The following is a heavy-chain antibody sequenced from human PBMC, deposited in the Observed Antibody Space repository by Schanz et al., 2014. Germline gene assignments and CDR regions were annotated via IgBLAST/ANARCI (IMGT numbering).Heavy chain of an antibody. Sequence: EVQLAESGGGLVQPGGSLRLSCAASTFTFSSDWMSWVRQAPGKGLEWVANIKEDGSVKDYVDSVKGRFTISRDNSKNTLYLQMNSLRPEDTAVYYCARGGPAYYFDDWGQGTLVTVSS. V-gene: IGHV3-7*02. J-gene: IGHJ4*02. CDR2: IKEDGSVK. CDR3: ARGGPAYYFDD. CDR1: TFTFSSDW.